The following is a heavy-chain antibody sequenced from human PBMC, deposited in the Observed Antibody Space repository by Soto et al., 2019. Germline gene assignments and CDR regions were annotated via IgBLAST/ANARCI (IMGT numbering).Heavy chain of an antibody. D-gene: IGHD2-15*01. J-gene: IGHJ3*02. CDR2: IYYSGST. V-gene: IGHV4-31*03. CDR3: ARSVVAATGRPAFDI. Sequence: TLSLTCTVSGGSISSGGYYWSWIRRHPGKGLEWIGYIYYSGSTYYNPSLKSRVTISVNTSKNQFCLKLSPVTAADTAVYYCARSVVAATGRPAFDIWGQGTMVTVSS. CDR1: GGSISSGGYY.